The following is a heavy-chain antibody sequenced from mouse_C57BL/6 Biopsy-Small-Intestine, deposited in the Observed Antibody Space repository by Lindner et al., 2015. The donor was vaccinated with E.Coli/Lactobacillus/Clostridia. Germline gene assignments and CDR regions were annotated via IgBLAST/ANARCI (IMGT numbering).Heavy chain of an antibody. V-gene: IGHV1-74*01. J-gene: IGHJ2*01. Sequence: SVKVSCKASGYTFTNYGFTWVRQAPGQGLEWMGRVIPILDSVDYAQNFQGRVTITADKSTSTASMELSSLRSEDTAVYYCATHTLYSGSWFYFEYWGQGTLVTVSS. CDR3: ATHTLYSGSWFYFEY. CDR1: GYTFTNYG. CDR2: VIPILDSV. D-gene: IGHD1-3*01.